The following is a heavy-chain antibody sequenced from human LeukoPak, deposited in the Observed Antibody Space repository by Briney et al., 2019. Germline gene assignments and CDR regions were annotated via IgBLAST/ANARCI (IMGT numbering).Heavy chain of an antibody. D-gene: IGHD3-10*01. V-gene: IGHV4-34*01. CDR3: ARRDSYYGSGTYPPGLDY. CDR2: ISHGGST. Sequence: SETLSLTCAVYGGSFSGYYWSWIRQPPGKGLEWIGEISHGGSTNYNPSLKSRVTISVDTSKNQFSLRLSSVTAADTAVYYCARRDSYYGSGTYPPGLDYWGQETLVTVSS. J-gene: IGHJ4*02. CDR1: GGSFSGYY.